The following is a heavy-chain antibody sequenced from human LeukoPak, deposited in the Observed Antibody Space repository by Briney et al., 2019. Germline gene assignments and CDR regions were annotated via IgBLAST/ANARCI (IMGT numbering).Heavy chain of an antibody. V-gene: IGHV1-18*04. CDR2: ISAYNGNT. Sequence: ASVKVSCKASGYTFTGYYMHWVRQAPGQGLEWMGWISAYNGNTNYAQKLQGRVTMTTDTSTSTAYMELRSLRSDDTAVYYCARQYYGSGSYYPHFDYWGQGTLVTVSS. D-gene: IGHD3-10*01. CDR1: GYTFTGYY. J-gene: IGHJ4*02. CDR3: ARQYYGSGSYYPHFDY.